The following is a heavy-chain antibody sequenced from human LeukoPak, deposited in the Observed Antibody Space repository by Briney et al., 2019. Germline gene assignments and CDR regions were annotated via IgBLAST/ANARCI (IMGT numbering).Heavy chain of an antibody. D-gene: IGHD3-16*01. CDR1: GYTFTSHY. CDR3: GSLGGVRAAGGGFDY. J-gene: IGHJ4*02. V-gene: IGHV1-46*01. Sequence: ASVKVSCKASGYTFTSHYMNWVRQPPGQGLEWMGIINPSGGSTSYAQKFQGRVTMTRDTSTSTVYMELRSLRSEATTVFYCGSLGGVRAAGGGFDYWGQGTLVIVSS. CDR2: INPSGGST.